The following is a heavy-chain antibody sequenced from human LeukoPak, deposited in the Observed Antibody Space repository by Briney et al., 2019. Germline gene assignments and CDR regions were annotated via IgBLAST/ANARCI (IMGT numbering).Heavy chain of an antibody. V-gene: IGHV3-48*03. CDR3: ARDSYYDILTGPTPYYFDY. Sequence: GGSLRLSCAASGFTFSSYEMNWVRQAPGKGLEWVSYISSSGSTIYYADSVKGRLTISRDNAKNSLYLQMNSLRAEDTAVYYCARDSYYDILTGPTPYYFDYWGQGTLVTVSS. CDR1: GFTFSSYE. J-gene: IGHJ4*02. D-gene: IGHD3-9*01. CDR2: ISSSGSTI.